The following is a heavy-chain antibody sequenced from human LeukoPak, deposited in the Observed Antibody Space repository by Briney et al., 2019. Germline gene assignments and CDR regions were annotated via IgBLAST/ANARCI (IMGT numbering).Heavy chain of an antibody. J-gene: IGHJ4*02. CDR3: ANNWDYFDY. V-gene: IGHV3-74*01. Sequence: PGGSLRLSCAASGFTFSSYWLHWVRQPPGKGLVWVSRITGDGGGTTYAESVKGRFTISRDNAKNTLYLQINSLRAGDTAIYYCANNWDYFDYWGQGILVTVSS. CDR2: ITGDGGGT. CDR1: GFTFSSYW. D-gene: IGHD1-1*01.